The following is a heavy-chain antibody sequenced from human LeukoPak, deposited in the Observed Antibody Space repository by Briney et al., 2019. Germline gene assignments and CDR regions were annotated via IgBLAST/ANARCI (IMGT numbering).Heavy chain of an antibody. Sequence: GGSLRLSCAASGFTFSNYWMSWVRQAPGKGLEWVGNIKQDGSEKYYVDSVKGRFTISRDNANNSLSLLMNSLRVEDTALYYCAKWNRQPLVKGWFDTWGQGALVIVSS. J-gene: IGHJ5*02. D-gene: IGHD6-13*01. V-gene: IGHV3-7*03. CDR3: AKWNRQPLVKGWFDT. CDR2: IKQDGSEK. CDR1: GFTFSNYW.